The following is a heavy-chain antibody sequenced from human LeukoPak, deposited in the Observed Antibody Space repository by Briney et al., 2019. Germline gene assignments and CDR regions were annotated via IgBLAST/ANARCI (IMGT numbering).Heavy chain of an antibody. CDR3: ASSPKIAAAGPLFDY. CDR1: GYSFTSYW. V-gene: IGHV5-10-1*01. D-gene: IGHD6-13*01. Sequence: GESLKISCKGSGYSFTSYWISWVRQMPGKGLEWMGRIDPSDSYTNYSPSFQGHVTISADKSISTAYLQWSSLKAPDTAMYYCASSPKIAAAGPLFDYWGQGTLVTVSS. J-gene: IGHJ4*02. CDR2: IDPSDSYT.